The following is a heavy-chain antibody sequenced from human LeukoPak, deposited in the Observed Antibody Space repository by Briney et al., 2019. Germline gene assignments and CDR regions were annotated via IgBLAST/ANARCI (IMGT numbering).Heavy chain of an antibody. J-gene: IGHJ4*02. CDR3: VRPELPGWSVLFDF. Sequence: PGGSLRLSCVASRFKFRNYWMSWVRQAPGKGLEWVANINEAGGEKYYADSVKGRFTISRDNAQNSLFLQMNSLRADDTAVYYCVRPELPGWSVLFDFWGQGTLVTVSS. V-gene: IGHV3-7*01. D-gene: IGHD2-15*01. CDR1: RFKFRNYW. CDR2: INEAGGEK.